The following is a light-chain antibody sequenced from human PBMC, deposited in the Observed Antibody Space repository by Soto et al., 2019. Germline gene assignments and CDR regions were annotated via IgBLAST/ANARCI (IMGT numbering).Light chain of an antibody. V-gene: IGLV2-23*01. J-gene: IGLJ1*01. CDR3: CSYGGGTTYV. CDR2: EGS. Sequence: QSALPQPASVSGSPGQSITISCTGTSSDVGSYNLVSWYQQHPGKAPKLMIYEGSKRPSGVSNRFSGSKSGNTASLTISGLQGEDEADYYCCSYGGGTTYVFGTGTKVTVL. CDR1: SSDVGSYNL.